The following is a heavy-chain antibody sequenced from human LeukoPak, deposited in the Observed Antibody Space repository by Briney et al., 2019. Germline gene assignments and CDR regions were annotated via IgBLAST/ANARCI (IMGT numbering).Heavy chain of an antibody. V-gene: IGHV1-69*13. CDR2: IIPIFGTA. J-gene: IGHJ3*02. Sequence: ASVKVSCKASGGTFSSYAISWVRQAPGQGLEWMGGIIPIFGTAKYAQKFQGRVTITADESTSTAYMELSGLRSEDTAVYYCAREDTYYDILTGYLSPPHAFDIWGQGTMVTVSS. D-gene: IGHD3-9*01. CDR1: GGTFSSYA. CDR3: AREDTYYDILTGYLSPPHAFDI.